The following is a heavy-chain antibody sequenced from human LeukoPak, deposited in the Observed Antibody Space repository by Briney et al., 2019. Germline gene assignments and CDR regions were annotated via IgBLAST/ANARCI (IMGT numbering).Heavy chain of an antibody. J-gene: IGHJ6*03. CDR1: GGTFSSYA. D-gene: IGHD3-10*01. Sequence: SVKVSCKASGGTFSSYAISWVRQAPGQGLEWMGGIIPIFGTANYAQKFQGRVTITADESTSTAYMELSSLRSEDTAVYYCAGPMVRGVHYYYYYMDVWGKGTTVTVSS. CDR2: IIPIFGTA. CDR3: AGPMVRGVHYYYYYMDV. V-gene: IGHV1-69*01.